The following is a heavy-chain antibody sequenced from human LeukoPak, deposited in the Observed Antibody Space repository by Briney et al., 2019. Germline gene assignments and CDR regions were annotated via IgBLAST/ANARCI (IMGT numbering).Heavy chain of an antibody. Sequence: GGSLRLSCAASGFTFSRYWMHWVRQAPGKGLVWVSFIRSDGSTTYADSVKGRFTISRDNAKNTLYLRMNSLRAEDTAVYYCARDGVGEDYWGQGTLVTVSS. CDR2: IRSDGSTT. D-gene: IGHD3-10*01. V-gene: IGHV3-74*01. CDR1: GFTFSRYW. J-gene: IGHJ4*02. CDR3: ARDGVGEDY.